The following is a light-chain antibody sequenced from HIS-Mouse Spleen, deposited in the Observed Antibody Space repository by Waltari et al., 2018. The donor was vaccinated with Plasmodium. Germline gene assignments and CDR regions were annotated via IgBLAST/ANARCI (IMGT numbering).Light chain of an antibody. V-gene: IGLV1-40*01. CDR2: GNS. J-gene: IGLJ2*01. CDR1: SSNIGAGYD. CDR3: QCYDSSLRGVV. Sequence: QSVLTQPPSVSGAPGQRVTISCTGSSSNIGAGYDVHWYQQLPGTAPKLLIYGNSNRPSGVPDRFSGSNAGTSASLASAGLQAEDEADYYCQCYDSSLRGVVFGGGTKLTVL.